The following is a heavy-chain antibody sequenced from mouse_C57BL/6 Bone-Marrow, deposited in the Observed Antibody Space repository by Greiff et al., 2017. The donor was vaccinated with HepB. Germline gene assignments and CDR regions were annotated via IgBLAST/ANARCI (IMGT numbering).Heavy chain of an antibody. CDR3: ATWSSYARDY. CDR2: IDPENGDT. D-gene: IGHD1-1*01. J-gene: IGHJ4*01. Sequence: EVKLVESGAELVRPGASVKLSCTASGFNIKDDYMHWVKQRPEQGLEWIGWIDPENGDTEYASKFQGKATITADKSSNTAYLQLSSLTSEDTAVYYCATWSSYARDYWGQGTSVTVSA. CDR1: GFNIKDDY. V-gene: IGHV14-4*01.